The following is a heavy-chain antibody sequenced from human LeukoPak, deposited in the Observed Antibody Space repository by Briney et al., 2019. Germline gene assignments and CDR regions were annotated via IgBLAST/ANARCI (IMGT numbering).Heavy chain of an antibody. Sequence: SETLSLTCTVSGGSISSYYWSWIRQPPGKGLEWIGYIYYSGSTNYNPSLKSRVTISVDTSKNQSSLKLSSVTAADTAVYYCARMVHNWFDPWGQGTLVTVSS. CDR2: IYYSGST. D-gene: IGHD3-10*01. V-gene: IGHV4-59*01. CDR3: ARMVHNWFDP. J-gene: IGHJ5*02. CDR1: GGSISSYY.